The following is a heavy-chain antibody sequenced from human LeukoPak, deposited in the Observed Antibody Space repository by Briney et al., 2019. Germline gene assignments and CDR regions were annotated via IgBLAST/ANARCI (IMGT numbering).Heavy chain of an antibody. Sequence: GESLKISCKGSGYSFTSYWIGWVRQMPGKGLEWMGIIYPGDSDTRYSPSFQGQVTISADKSISTAYLQWSSLKASDTAMYYCARVGGPGVTIFGVVIPQDAFDIWGQGTMVTVSS. J-gene: IGHJ3*02. CDR3: ARVGGPGVTIFGVVIPQDAFDI. CDR1: GYSFTSYW. CDR2: IYPGDSDT. V-gene: IGHV5-51*01. D-gene: IGHD3-3*01.